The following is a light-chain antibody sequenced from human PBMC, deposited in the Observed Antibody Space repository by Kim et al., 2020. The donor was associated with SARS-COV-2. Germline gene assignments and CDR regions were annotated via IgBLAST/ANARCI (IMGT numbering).Light chain of an antibody. CDR3: QVWDSSTEE. CDR2: RDS. CDR1: NMGSKN. Sequence: SYELTQPLSVSVALGQTARITCGGNNMGSKNVHWYQQKPGQAPVLVIYRDSNRPSGIPERFSGSSSGNTATLTISRAQAGDEADYYCQVWDSSTEEFGGGTQLTVL. J-gene: IGLJ3*02. V-gene: IGLV3-9*01.